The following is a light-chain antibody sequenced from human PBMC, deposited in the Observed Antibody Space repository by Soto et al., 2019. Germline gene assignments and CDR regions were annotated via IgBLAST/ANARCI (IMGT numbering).Light chain of an antibody. Sequence: DIQMTQSPATLSASVGDRVTITCRASQSISSWLAWDQQKPGKPPKLLIYMASNLESGVPSRFSGSGSGTDFTLTITSLQPDDSATYYCQQYNHDSTFGQGTKVE. CDR3: QQYNHDST. CDR2: MAS. V-gene: IGKV1-5*03. J-gene: IGKJ1*01. CDR1: QSISSW.